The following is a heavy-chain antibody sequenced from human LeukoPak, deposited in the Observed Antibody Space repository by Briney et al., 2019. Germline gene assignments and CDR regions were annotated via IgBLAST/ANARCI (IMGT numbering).Heavy chain of an antibody. Sequence: GGSLRLSCAASGFNFDDYAMHWVRQAPGKGLEWVSGISWSSGTIGYADSVKGRFTISRDNAKNSLYLQMNSLRPEDTALYYCAKGGYDLDYYIDVWGKGTTVTISS. CDR1: GFNFDDYA. CDR2: ISWSSGTI. D-gene: IGHD5-12*01. V-gene: IGHV3-9*01. J-gene: IGHJ6*03. CDR3: AKGGYDLDYYIDV.